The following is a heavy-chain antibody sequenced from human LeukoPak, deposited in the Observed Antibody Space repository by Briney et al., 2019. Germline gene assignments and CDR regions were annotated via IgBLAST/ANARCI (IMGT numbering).Heavy chain of an antibody. CDR3: AKGAARSPPDDFWSGPSYGMDV. CDR2: ISGSGGST. J-gene: IGHJ6*02. V-gene: IGHV3-23*01. CDR1: GFTFSSYA. Sequence: GGSLRLSCAASGFTFSSYAMSWVRQAPGKGPEWVSAISGSGGSTYYADSVKGRFTISRDNSKNTLYLQMNSLRAEDTAVYYCAKGAARSPPDDFWSGPSYGMDVWGQGTTVTVSS. D-gene: IGHD3-3*01.